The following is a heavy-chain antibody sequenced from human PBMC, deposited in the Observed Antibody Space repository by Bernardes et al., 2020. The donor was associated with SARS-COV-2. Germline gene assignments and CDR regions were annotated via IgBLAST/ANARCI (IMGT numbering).Heavy chain of an antibody. CDR3: ARGHAYGDYQWGDC. D-gene: IGHD4-17*01. V-gene: IGHV3-7*01. J-gene: IGHJ4*02. CDR1: GFTFSSYW. CDR2: IKVDGSEK. Sequence: GSLRLSCVGSGFTFSSYWMSWVRQAPGKGLEWVANIKVDGSEKYYVDSVKGRFTISRDNAKNSLYLQMNSLRAEDTAVYYCARGHAYGDYQWGDCWGQGTLVTVSS.